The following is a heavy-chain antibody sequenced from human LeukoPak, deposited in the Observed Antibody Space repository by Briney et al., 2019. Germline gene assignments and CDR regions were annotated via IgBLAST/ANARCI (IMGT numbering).Heavy chain of an antibody. V-gene: IGHV3-23*01. Sequence: PGGSLRLSCAASGFTFSSYGMSWVRQAPGKGLEWASGISGSGGSKYYADSVKGRFTISRDNSKNTLYLQMNSLRAEDTAVYYCAKRDGYNSGYFDLRGRGTLVTVSS. CDR1: GFTFSSYG. CDR2: ISGSGGSK. D-gene: IGHD5-24*01. CDR3: AKRDGYNSGYFDL. J-gene: IGHJ2*01.